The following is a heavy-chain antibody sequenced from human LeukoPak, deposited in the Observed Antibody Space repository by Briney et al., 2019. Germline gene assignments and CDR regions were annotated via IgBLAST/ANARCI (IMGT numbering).Heavy chain of an antibody. D-gene: IGHD3-22*01. CDR2: IKSKTDGGTT. Sequence: GGSLRLSCAASGFTFSNAWMSWVRQAPGKGLEWVGRIKSKTDGGTTDYAAPVKGRFTISRDDSKNTLYLQMNSLKTEDTAVYYCTTDARLYYDSSGYYSWPLRDYWGQGTLVTVSS. CDR1: GFTFSNAW. J-gene: IGHJ4*02. CDR3: TTDARLYYDSSGYYSWPLRDY. V-gene: IGHV3-15*01.